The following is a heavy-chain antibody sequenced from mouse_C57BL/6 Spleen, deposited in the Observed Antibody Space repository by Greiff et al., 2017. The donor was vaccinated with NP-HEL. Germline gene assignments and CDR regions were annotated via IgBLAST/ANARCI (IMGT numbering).Heavy chain of an antibody. CDR1: GFSLTSYG. CDR3: ARESYTTVVAPYAMDY. J-gene: IGHJ4*01. Sequence: QVQLKQSGPGLVQPSQSLSITCTVSGFSLTSYGVHWVRQSPGKGLEWLGVIWSGGSTDYNAAFISRLSISKDNSKSQVFFKMNSLQADDTAIYYCARESYTTVVAPYAMDYWGQGTSVTVSS. V-gene: IGHV2-2*01. CDR2: IWSGGST. D-gene: IGHD1-1*01.